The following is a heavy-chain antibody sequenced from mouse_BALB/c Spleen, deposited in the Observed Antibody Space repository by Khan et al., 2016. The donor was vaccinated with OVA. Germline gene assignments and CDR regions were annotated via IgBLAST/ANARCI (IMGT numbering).Heavy chain of an antibody. CDR2: IYPGDGNT. CDR1: GHAFSDYW. Sequence: QVQLQQSGAELVRPGSSVKISCKASGHAFSDYWMNWVKQRPGQGLEWIGQIYPGDGNTNYNGKFRDKATLTVDKSSSTAYMQLSSLTSEDSAVYCCAREGYDGYYRAWFAFWGQGTLVTVSA. CDR3: AREGYDGYYRAWFAF. V-gene: IGHV1-80*01. D-gene: IGHD2-3*01. J-gene: IGHJ3*01.